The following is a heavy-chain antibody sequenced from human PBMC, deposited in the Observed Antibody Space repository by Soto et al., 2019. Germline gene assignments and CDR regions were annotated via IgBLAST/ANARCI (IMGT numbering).Heavy chain of an antibody. J-gene: IGHJ4*02. CDR1: GYSFTSLD. Sequence: ASVKVSCKASGYSFTSLDINWARQTAGQGLEWMGWMQPSTGRTGYAQKFQGRVTMTRDTSINTAYMELTTLTSDDTAFYYCARGVSARVDYRGQGTLVTVSA. CDR3: ARGVSARVDY. D-gene: IGHD6-19*01. CDR2: MQPSTGRT. V-gene: IGHV1-8*01.